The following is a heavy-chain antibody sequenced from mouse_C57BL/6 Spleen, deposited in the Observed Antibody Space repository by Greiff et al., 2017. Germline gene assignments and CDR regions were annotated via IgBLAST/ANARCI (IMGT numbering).Heavy chain of an antibody. CDR1: GYSFTGYF. CDR2: INPYNGDT. CDR3: ARAPGSGGFAY. V-gene: IGHV1-20*01. D-gene: IGHD3-1*01. Sequence: VQLQQSGPELVKPGDSVKISCKASGYSFTGYFMNWVMQSHGKSLEWIGRINPYNGDTFYNQKFKGKATLTVDKSSSTAHMELRSLTSEDSAVYYCARAPGSGGFAYWGQGTLVTVSA. J-gene: IGHJ3*01.